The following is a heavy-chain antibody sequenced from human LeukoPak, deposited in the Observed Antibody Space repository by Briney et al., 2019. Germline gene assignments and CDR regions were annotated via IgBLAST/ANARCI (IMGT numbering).Heavy chain of an antibody. CDR1: RFSFGTYW. V-gene: IGHV3-7*01. CDR3: AIAAGWEQAY. CDR2: INQDGSAT. D-gene: IGHD1-26*01. J-gene: IGHJ4*02. Sequence: GGSLRNSCAATRFSFGTYWMSGVRQASRKGLEWVANINQDGSATNYVDSAKGRFIVSRDNAKNSVFLQMSSLRAEDTAVYYCAIAAGWEQAYWGQGTLVIVSS.